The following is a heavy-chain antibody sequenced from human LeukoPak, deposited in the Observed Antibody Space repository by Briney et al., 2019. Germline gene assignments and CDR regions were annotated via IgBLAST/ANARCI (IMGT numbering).Heavy chain of an antibody. CDR1: GYTFTSYG. CDR2: ISAYNGNT. V-gene: IGHV1-18*01. CDR3: ARDGSGSYYKGYYYYYMDV. D-gene: IGHD3-10*01. Sequence: SVKVSCKASGYTFTSYGISWVRQAPGQGLEWMGWISAYNGNTNYAQKLQGRVTMTTDTSTSTAYMELRSLRSDDTAVYYCARDGSGSYYKGYYYYYMDVWGKGTTVTVSS. J-gene: IGHJ6*03.